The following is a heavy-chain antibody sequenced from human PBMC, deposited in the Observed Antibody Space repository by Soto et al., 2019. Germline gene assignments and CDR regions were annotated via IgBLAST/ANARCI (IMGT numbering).Heavy chain of an antibody. CDR2: ISAYNGHT. J-gene: IGHJ4*02. CDR3: ASEWAGTSPRGY. CDR1: GYTFTNYG. Sequence: QVQLVQSGPEVKKPGASVKVSCKASGYTFTNYGFNWVRQAPGQGLEWMGWISAYNGHTKYSQIFQARVIMTTDTSTSTAYMELRSLTSDDTAVYYCASEWAGTSPRGYWGQGTLVTVSS. D-gene: IGHD1-26*01. V-gene: IGHV1-18*01.